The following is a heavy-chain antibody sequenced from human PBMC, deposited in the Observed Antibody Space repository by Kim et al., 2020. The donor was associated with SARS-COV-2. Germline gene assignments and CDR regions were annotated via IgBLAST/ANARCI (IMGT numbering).Heavy chain of an antibody. Sequence: DSVRGRITISKDHSKNTLYLQMNSLRAEDTAVYYCAKDHTDSSGYDGYFDSWGQGNLVTVSS. J-gene: IGHJ4*02. V-gene: IGHV3-53*01. D-gene: IGHD3-22*01. CDR3: AKDHTDSSGYDGYFDS.